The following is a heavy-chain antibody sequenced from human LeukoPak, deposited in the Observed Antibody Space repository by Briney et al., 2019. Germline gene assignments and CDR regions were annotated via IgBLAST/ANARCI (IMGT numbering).Heavy chain of an antibody. J-gene: IGHJ3*01. CDR3: AVAVATLNDAFGV. V-gene: IGHV2-5*02. CDR1: GLSLSSPGAG. CDR2: IYWDDDK. Sequence: SGPTLVNPTQTLTLTCTFSGLSLSSPGAGVGWIRQPPGKALEWLALIYWDDDKRYSPFLTSRVTITKDTSRNQVVLTMINMAPMDTATYFCAVAVATLNDAFGVWGHGTLVTVSS. D-gene: IGHD5-12*01.